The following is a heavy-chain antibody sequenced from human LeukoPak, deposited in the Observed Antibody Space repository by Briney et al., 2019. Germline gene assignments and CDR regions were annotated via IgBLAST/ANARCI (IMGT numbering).Heavy chain of an antibody. CDR2: ISAYNGNT. D-gene: IGHD3-10*01. J-gene: IGHJ4*02. CDR1: GYTFTSYG. Sequence: ASVKVSCKASGYTFTSYGISWVRQAPGQGLEWMGWISAYNGNTNYAQKLQGRVTMTTDTSTSTGYMELRSLRSDDTAVYYCATSDMVRGVIGDYWGQGTLVTVSS. V-gene: IGHV1-18*01. CDR3: ATSDMVRGVIGDY.